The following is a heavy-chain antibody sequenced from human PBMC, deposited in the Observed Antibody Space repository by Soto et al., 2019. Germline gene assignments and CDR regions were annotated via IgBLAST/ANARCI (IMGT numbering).Heavy chain of an antibody. CDR1: GFTFSSYA. V-gene: IGHV3-23*01. CDR2: ISGSGGST. CDR3: ASRSSGRPLNAFDV. Sequence: GGSLRLSCAASGFTFSSYAMSWVRQAPGKGLEWVSIISGSGGSTYYADSVKGRFTISRDNSKNTLYLQMNSLRAEDTAVYYCASRSSGRPLNAFDVWGQGTMVTVSS. J-gene: IGHJ3*01. D-gene: IGHD6-19*01.